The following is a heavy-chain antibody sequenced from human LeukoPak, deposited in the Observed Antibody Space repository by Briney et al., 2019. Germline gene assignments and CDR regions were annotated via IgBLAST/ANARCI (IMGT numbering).Heavy chain of an antibody. J-gene: IGHJ4*02. CDR2: TSYDGSNK. V-gene: IGHV3-30*18. CDR3: TKGVLGRTQSVSAGFDY. CDR1: GFIFSDYG. Sequence: GGSLRLSCAASGFIFSDYGMHWVRQAPGKGLEWVAVTSYDGSNKYYADSMKGRFTISRDNSRNTLYLQMNSLRAEDTAVYHCTKGVLGRTQSVSAGFDYWGQGTLVTVSS. D-gene: IGHD7-27*01.